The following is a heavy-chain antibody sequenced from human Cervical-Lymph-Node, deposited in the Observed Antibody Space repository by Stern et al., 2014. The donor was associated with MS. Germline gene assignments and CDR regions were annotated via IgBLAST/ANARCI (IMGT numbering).Heavy chain of an antibody. CDR1: GFTLSSYW. J-gene: IGHJ6*01. CDR3: ARDVCGGGSCYYPQTRYYYGMDV. Sequence: EVQLLESGGGLVQPGGSLRLSCAASGFTLSSYWMTWVRQAPGKGLEWVANIKRDGSEEYYVDSVKGRFTISRDNAKGSLFLKMNSLRAEDTAVYYCARDVCGGGSCYYPQTRYYYGMDVWGQGTTVTVSS. D-gene: IGHD2-15*01. V-gene: IGHV3-7*01. CDR2: IKRDGSEE.